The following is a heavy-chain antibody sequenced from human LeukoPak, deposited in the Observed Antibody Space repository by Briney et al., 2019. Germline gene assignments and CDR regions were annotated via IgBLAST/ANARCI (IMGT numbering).Heavy chain of an antibody. J-gene: IGHJ1*01. D-gene: IGHD3-22*01. CDR3: ARVPLHDSSGHYYPH. CDR1: GYTFTSYA. Sequence: GASVKVSCKASGYTFTSYAMHWVRQAPGQRLEWMGWINAGNGNTKYSQKFQGRVTIIRDTSASTAYMELSSLRSEDTAVYYCARVPLHDSSGHYYPHWGQGTLVTVSS. CDR2: INAGNGNT. V-gene: IGHV1-3*01.